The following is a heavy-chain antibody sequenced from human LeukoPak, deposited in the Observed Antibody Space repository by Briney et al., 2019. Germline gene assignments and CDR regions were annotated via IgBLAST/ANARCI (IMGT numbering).Heavy chain of an antibody. CDR2: ISYDGSNK. D-gene: IGHD3-3*01. V-gene: IGHV3-30-3*01. CDR3: ARDQGLAVDLEWLLGYMDV. Sequence: QTGGSLRLSCAASGFTFSSYAMHWVRQAPGKGLEWVAVISYDGSNKYYADSVKGRFTISRDNSKNTLYLQMGSLRAEDMAVYYCARDQGLAVDLEWLLGYMDVWGKGTTVTVSS. CDR1: GFTFSSYA. J-gene: IGHJ6*03.